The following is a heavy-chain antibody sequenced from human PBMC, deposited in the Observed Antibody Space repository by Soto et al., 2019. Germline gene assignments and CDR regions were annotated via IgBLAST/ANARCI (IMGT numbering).Heavy chain of an antibody. CDR2: IIPIFGTA. J-gene: IGHJ5*02. D-gene: IGHD5-18*01. CDR1: GGTFSSYA. V-gene: IGHV1-69*13. CDR3: ARGSKIQLGDTDP. Sequence: ASVKVSCKASGGTFSSYAISWLRQAPGQGLEWMGGIIPIFGTANYAQKFQGRVTITADESTSTAYMELSSLRSEDTAVYYCARGSKIQLGDTDPWGQGTLVTVS.